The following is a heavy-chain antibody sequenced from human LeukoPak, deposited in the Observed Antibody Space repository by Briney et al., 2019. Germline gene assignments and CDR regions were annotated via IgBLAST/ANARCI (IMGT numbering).Heavy chain of an antibody. CDR2: IGISGRTI. V-gene: IGHV3-48*02. Sequence: GGSLRLSCSASGFAFSDYSMNWVRQAPGEGLEWVSYIGISGRTIFYSDSVKGRFTISRDNAKNSLYLQMNSLRDEDTAVYYCARGLLMVAIGYWGQGTLVTVSP. J-gene: IGHJ4*02. CDR1: GFAFSDYS. CDR3: ARGLLMVAIGY. D-gene: IGHD2-8*01.